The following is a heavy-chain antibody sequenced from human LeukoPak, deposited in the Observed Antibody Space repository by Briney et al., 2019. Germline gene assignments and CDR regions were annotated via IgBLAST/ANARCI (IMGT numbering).Heavy chain of an antibody. Sequence: SQTLSLTCIVSGASVGSGNYYWSWIRQPAGKRLEWIGRIYTSGSINYNPSLKSRVTISVDTSKNQFSLKLSSVTAADTAVYYCAGMIGYFDYWGQGTLVTVSS. D-gene: IGHD3-16*01. CDR3: AGMIGYFDY. J-gene: IGHJ4*02. CDR1: GASVGSGNYY. CDR2: IYTSGSI. V-gene: IGHV4-61*02.